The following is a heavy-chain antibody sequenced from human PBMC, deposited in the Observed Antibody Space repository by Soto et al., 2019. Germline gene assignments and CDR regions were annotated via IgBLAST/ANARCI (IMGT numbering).Heavy chain of an antibody. V-gene: IGHV3-23*01. Sequence: GGSLRLSCAASGFTFSSYAMSWVRQAPGKGLEWVSAISGGTSSTYCADSVKGRFTISRDNSKNTLYLQMNSLRAEDTAVYYCAKERWAAAGTPTLDYWGQGTLVTVSS. CDR1: GFTFSSYA. D-gene: IGHD6-13*01. CDR3: AKERWAAAGTPTLDY. CDR2: ISGGTSST. J-gene: IGHJ4*02.